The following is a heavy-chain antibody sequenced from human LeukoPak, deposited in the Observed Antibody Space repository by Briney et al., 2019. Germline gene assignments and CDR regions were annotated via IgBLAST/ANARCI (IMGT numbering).Heavy chain of an antibody. V-gene: IGHV3-30-3*01. J-gene: IGHJ3*02. CDR2: ISYDGTNK. CDR3: AKDPNGDYIGAFDM. Sequence: PGGSLRLSCAASGFTFSGYAMHWVRQAPGKGLEWVAVISYDGTNKYYADSVKGRFTISRDTSKNTLYLQMNSLRAEDTALYHCAKDPNGDYIGAFDMWGQGTMVTVSS. CDR1: GFTFSGYA. D-gene: IGHD4-17*01.